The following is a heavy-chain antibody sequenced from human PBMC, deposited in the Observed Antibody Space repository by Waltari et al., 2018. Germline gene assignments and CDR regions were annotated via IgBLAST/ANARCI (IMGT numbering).Heavy chain of an antibody. V-gene: IGHV3-21*01. CDR2: ISSFSTYI. CDR3: ARTDKSYYYMDV. J-gene: IGHJ6*03. CDR1: GFTFKTYS. Sequence: EVRLVESGGGLVKPGESLRLSCEVSGFTFKTYSINWVRQAPGKGLEWVSSISSFSTYIYYADSVKGRFTISRDNAKNSLYLQMDSLTTEDTAVYYCARTDKSYYYMDVWGKGTAVTVSS.